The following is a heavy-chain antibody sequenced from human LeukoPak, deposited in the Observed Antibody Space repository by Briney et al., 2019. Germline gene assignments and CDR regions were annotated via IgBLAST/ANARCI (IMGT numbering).Heavy chain of an antibody. CDR1: GFTFSSYW. D-gene: IGHD1-1*01. Sequence: GGSLRLSCAASGFTFSSYWMSWVRQAPGKGLEWVANINQDGSEKNYVDSVKGRFTISRDNAKNSLYLQMNSLRAEDTAVYYCARDGYAGYRPDYWGQGTLVTVSS. CDR2: INQDGSEK. V-gene: IGHV3-7*01. CDR3: ARDGYAGYRPDY. J-gene: IGHJ4*02.